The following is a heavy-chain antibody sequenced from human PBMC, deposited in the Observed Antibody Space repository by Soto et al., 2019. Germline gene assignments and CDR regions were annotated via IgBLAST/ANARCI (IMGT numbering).Heavy chain of an antibody. D-gene: IGHD2-15*01. CDR1: GFTFSSYA. CDR2: ISGSGGGT. CDR3: AKSPCSGGSCYSRDYYYYGMDV. Sequence: GGSLRLSCAASGFTFSSYAMSWVRQAPGKGLEWVSAISGSGGGTYYADSVKGRFTISRDNSKNTLYLQMNSLRAEDTAVYYCAKSPCSGGSCYSRDYYYYGMDVWGQGTTVTVSS. V-gene: IGHV3-23*01. J-gene: IGHJ6*02.